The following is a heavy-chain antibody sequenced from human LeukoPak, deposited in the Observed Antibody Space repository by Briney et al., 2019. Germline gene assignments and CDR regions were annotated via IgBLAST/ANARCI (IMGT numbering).Heavy chain of an antibody. CDR3: ARGRDLLPTPDFDY. J-gene: IGHJ4*02. CDR2: IYSGGST. D-gene: IGHD1-26*01. V-gene: IGHV3-53*01. Sequence: GGSLRLSCAASGFTVSSSYMSWVRQAPGKGLEWVSVIYSGGSTYYADSVKGRFTISRDNSKNTLYFQMNNLRAEDTAVYYCARGRDLLPTPDFDYWGQGTLVTVSS. CDR1: GFTVSSSY.